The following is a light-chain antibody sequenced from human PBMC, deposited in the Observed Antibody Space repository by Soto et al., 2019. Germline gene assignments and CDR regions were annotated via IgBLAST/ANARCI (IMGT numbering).Light chain of an antibody. CDR2: DAS. Sequence: DIQMTQSPSTLSASVGDSVTITCRASQSISSWLAWYQQKPGKAPKLLIYDASSLESGVPSRFRGSGSGTEFNLTISSLQPDDFATYYCQQYNSYSPRTFGQGTKVEIK. J-gene: IGKJ1*01. CDR3: QQYNSYSPRT. V-gene: IGKV1-5*01. CDR1: QSISSW.